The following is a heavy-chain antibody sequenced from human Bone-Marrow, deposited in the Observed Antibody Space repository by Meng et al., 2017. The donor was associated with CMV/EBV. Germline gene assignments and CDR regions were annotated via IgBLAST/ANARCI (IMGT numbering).Heavy chain of an antibody. CDR2: ISYDGSNK. D-gene: IGHD5-12*01. Sequence: GESLKISCAASGFTFSSYAMHWVRQAPGKGLEWVAVISYDGSNKYYADSVKGRFTISRDNSKNTLYLQMNSLRAEDTAVYYCARVIRDSGYGSTLDYWGQGTLVTVSS. CDR3: ARVIRDSGYGSTLDY. J-gene: IGHJ4*02. V-gene: IGHV3-30*04. CDR1: GFTFSSYA.